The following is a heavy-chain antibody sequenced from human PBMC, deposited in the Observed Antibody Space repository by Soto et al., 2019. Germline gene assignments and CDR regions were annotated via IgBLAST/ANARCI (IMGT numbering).Heavy chain of an antibody. V-gene: IGHV1-2*06. J-gene: IGHJ5*02. CDR2: INPRSGDT. D-gene: IGHD1-26*01. CDR1: GYTFIGYY. Sequence: QVQLVQSGAEVKKPGASVKVSCKASGYTFIGYYIHWVRQAPGQGLEWMGRINPRSGDTTHAQKFQGRLTMTRDASITTAYMERSSLRSDDTAVYYCGRDGVGATPLGWFDPWGQGALVTVSS. CDR3: GRDGVGATPLGWFDP.